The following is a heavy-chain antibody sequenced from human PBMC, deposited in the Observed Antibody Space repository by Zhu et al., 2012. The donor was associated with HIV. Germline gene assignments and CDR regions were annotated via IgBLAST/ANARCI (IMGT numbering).Heavy chain of an antibody. Sequence: QVQLQESGPGLVKPSETLSLMCAVSGYSISSGYYWGWVRQSPGKGLEWIGNIYHSGNTYYNPSLKSRVTISVDTSKNQFSLKLTSVTAADTAVYYCARHRPPVLTGHYTGFDYWGQGSLVTVSS. CDR3: ARHRPPVLTGHYTGFDY. J-gene: IGHJ4*02. V-gene: IGHV4-38-2*01. CDR2: IYHSGNT. D-gene: IGHD3-9*01. CDR1: GYSISSGYY.